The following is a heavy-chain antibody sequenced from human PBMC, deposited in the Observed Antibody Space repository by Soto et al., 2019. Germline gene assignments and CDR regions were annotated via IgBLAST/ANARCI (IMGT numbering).Heavy chain of an antibody. J-gene: IGHJ6*02. Sequence: GGSLRLSCAASGFTFSSYWMSWVRQAPGKGLEWVANIKQDGSEKYYVDSVKGRFTISRDNAKNSLYLQMNSLRAEDTAVYYCARFSKYYDFWSGYYMRANGMDVWGQGTTVTVSS. CDR2: IKQDGSEK. V-gene: IGHV3-7*05. CDR3: ARFSKYYDFWSGYYMRANGMDV. D-gene: IGHD3-3*01. CDR1: GFTFSSYW.